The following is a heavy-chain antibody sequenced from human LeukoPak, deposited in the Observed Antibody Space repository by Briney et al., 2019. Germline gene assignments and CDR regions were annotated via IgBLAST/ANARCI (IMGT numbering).Heavy chain of an antibody. D-gene: IGHD3-22*01. CDR3: AKGTLENYYDSSGYQEDY. Sequence: GGSLRLSCAASGFTFDGYAMHLVRQAPGKGLEWVSLISGDGGSTYYADSVKGRFTISRDNSKNSLYLQMNSLRTEDTALYYCAKGTLENYYDSSGYQEDYWGQGTLVTVSS. V-gene: IGHV3-43*02. J-gene: IGHJ4*02. CDR2: ISGDGGST. CDR1: GFTFDGYA.